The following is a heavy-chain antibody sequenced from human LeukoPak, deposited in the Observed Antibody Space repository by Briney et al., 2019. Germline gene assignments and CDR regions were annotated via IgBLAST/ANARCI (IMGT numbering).Heavy chain of an antibody. V-gene: IGHV4-31*03. Sequence: SETLSLTCTVSGGSISRGGYYWSWIRQHPGKGLEWIGYIYYSGSTYYNPSLKSRVTISVDTSKNQFSLKLSSVTAADTAVYYCARSLLANYFDYWGQGTLVTVSS. J-gene: IGHJ4*02. CDR2: IYYSGST. D-gene: IGHD3-10*01. CDR3: ARSLLANYFDY. CDR1: GGSISRGGYY.